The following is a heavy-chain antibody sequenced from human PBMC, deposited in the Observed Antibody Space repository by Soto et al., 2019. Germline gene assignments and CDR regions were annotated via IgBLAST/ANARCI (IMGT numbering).Heavy chain of an antibody. CDR1: GFTFSSYA. CDR2: ISGSGGST. V-gene: IGHV3-23*01. J-gene: IGHJ4*02. D-gene: IGHD1-26*01. Sequence: GGSLRLSCAASGFTFSSYAMSWVRQAPGKGLEWVSAISGSGGSTYYADSVKGRFTISRDNSKNTLYLQMNSLRAEDTAVYYCANPVYSGSYFGGRVDYWGQGTLVTVSS. CDR3: ANPVYSGSYFGGRVDY.